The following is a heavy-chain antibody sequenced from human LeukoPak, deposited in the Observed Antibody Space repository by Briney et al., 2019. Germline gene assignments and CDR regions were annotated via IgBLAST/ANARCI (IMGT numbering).Heavy chain of an antibody. CDR3: TTIKRGDIFGYFDF. J-gene: IGHJ4*02. D-gene: IGHD5-18*01. V-gene: IGHV4-59*11. CDR1: GGYMTTHH. CDR2: VFDSGRT. Sequence: PSETLSLTCTVSGGYMTTHHWNWIRQTPGKGLEWIGYVFDSGRTKANPSLTSRVTLSTDTSKNQLSLRLSSVTAADTAVYYCTTIKRGDIFGYFDFWGQGILVTVSS.